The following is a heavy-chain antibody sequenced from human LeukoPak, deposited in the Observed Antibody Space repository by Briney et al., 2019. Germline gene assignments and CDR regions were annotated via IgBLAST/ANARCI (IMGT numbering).Heavy chain of an antibody. Sequence: GSVKVSCNASGSTFTTYGISWVRQAPGQGLEWMGWISAYNGNTNYAQKLQGRVTMTTDTSTSTAYMELRSLRSDDTAVYYCARGRRNRVTTTDYWGQGTLVTVSS. J-gene: IGHJ4*02. V-gene: IGHV1-18*01. CDR3: ARGRRNRVTTTDY. CDR2: ISAYNGNT. CDR1: GSTFTTYG. D-gene: IGHD4-17*01.